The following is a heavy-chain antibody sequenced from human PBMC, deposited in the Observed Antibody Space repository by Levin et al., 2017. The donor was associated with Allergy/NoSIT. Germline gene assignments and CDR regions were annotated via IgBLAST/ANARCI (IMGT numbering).Heavy chain of an antibody. CDR1: GFTFSSYN. D-gene: IGHD4-17*01. Sequence: KPGGSLRLSCAGSGFTFSSYNMNWVRQAPGRGLEWVASINTGGTYINYADSVRGRFTISRDNAKNSLYLQMNSLRAEDTALYYCARDRHYGDVNFDYWGQGTQVAVSS. CDR3: ARDRHYGDVNFDY. J-gene: IGHJ4*02. V-gene: IGHV3-21*01. CDR2: INTGGTYI.